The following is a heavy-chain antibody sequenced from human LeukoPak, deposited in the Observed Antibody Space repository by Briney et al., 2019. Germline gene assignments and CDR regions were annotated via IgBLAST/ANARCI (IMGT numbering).Heavy chain of an antibody. CDR1: GGSFSGYY. D-gene: IGHD1-26*01. CDR2: LNHSGST. V-gene: IGHV4-34*01. CDR3: ARVGGSRLSFQH. J-gene: IGHJ1*01. Sequence: SETLSLTCAVYGGSFSGYYWSWIRQPPGKGLEWIGELNHSGSTNYNPSLKSRVTISIDTSKNQFSLKLSSVTAADTAVYYCARVGGSRLSFQHWGQGTLVTVSS.